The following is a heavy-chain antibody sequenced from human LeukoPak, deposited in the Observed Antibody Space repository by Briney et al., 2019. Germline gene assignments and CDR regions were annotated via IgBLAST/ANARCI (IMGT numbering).Heavy chain of an antibody. D-gene: IGHD1/OR15-1a*01. CDR3: AKVNNYDDY. CDR2: ISPDGNKE. Sequence: PGRSLRLSRAASGFTFNIFGIHWVRQAPGKGLEWVAAISPDGNKEYYTESVKGRFTVSRDNSKNMIYLQMNSLRGEDSAVYYCAKVNNYDDYWGQGTLVTVSS. V-gene: IGHV3-30*18. J-gene: IGHJ4*02. CDR1: GFTFNIFG.